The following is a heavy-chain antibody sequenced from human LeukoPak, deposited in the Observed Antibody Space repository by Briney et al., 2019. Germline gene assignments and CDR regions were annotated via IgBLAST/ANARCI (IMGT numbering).Heavy chain of an antibody. CDR2: IYTSGST. D-gene: IGHD3-22*01. CDR1: GGSISSGSYY. J-gene: IGHJ4*02. CDR3: ARETYDSSGYWSRGVDY. V-gene: IGHV4-61*02. Sequence: SQTLSLTCTVSGGSISSGSYYWSWIRQPAGKGLEWIGRIYTSGSTNYNPSLKSRVTISVDTSKNQFSLKLSSVTAADTAVYYCARETYDSSGYWSRGVDYWGQGTLVTVSS.